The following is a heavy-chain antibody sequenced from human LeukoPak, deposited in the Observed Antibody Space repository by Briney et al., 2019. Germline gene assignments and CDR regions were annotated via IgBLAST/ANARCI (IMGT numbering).Heavy chain of an antibody. Sequence: ASVKVSCKASGYTFTGYNMHWVRQAPGQGLGWMGWINPNSGGTNYAKKFQGRVTMTRDTSISTAYKELSRLRSDDTAVYYCARVSVGITMIVVVRPWYFDLWGRGTLVTVSS. CDR1: GYTFTGYN. V-gene: IGHV1-2*02. D-gene: IGHD3-22*01. J-gene: IGHJ2*01. CDR2: INPNSGGT. CDR3: ARVSVGITMIVVVRPWYFDL.